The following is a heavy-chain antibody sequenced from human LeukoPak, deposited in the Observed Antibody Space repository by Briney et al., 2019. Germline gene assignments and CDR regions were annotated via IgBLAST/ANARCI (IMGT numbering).Heavy chain of an antibody. J-gene: IGHJ4*02. CDR2: VSYSGST. D-gene: IGHD1-26*01. CDR1: GGSNSSISNY. V-gene: IGHV4-39*01. CDR3: ARLTPYSGSPLDDY. Sequence: SETLSLTCTVSGGSNSSISNYWGWIRQPPGKGLEYIGSVSYSGSTYYNPSLKSRVTMSADTSKNQFSLKLSSVTAADTAVYYCARLTPYSGSPLDDYWGQGTLVTVSS.